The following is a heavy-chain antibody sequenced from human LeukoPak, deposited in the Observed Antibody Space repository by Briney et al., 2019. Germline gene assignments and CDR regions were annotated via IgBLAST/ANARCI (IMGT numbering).Heavy chain of an antibody. CDR3: ARVYDSSALDY. Sequence: GGSLRLSCAASGFTFSSYAMSWVRQAPGKGLEWVANIKQDGSEKYYVDSVKGRFTISRDNAKNSLYLQMNSLRAEDTAVYYCARVYDSSALDYWGQGTLVTVSS. CDR1: GFTFSSYA. CDR2: IKQDGSEK. J-gene: IGHJ4*02. V-gene: IGHV3-7*03. D-gene: IGHD3-22*01.